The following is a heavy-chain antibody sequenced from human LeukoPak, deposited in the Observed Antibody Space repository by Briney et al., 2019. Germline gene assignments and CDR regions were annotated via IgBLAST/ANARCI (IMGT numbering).Heavy chain of an antibody. D-gene: IGHD2-15*01. CDR1: GYSFSNDW. CDR2: IYPADSDT. V-gene: IGHV5-51*01. CDR3: ARRGCIGGTCYGY. J-gene: IGHJ4*02. Sequence: GESLQISCKGSGYSFSNDWIGWVRQMPGKGLEWMGIIYPADSDTKYSPSFQGQVTISADKSISTVYLQWNSLGASDTAMYYCARRGCIGGTCYGYWGQGTLVTVSS.